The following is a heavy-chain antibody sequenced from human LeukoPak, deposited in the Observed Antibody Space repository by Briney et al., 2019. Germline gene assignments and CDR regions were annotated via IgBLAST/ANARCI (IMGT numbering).Heavy chain of an antibody. CDR3: AREVVIVVEPAANTIDY. CDR1: GFTFRDYT. Sequence: GGSLRPSCAASGFTFRDYTMNWVRQAPGKGLEWVSAISKSGTYIKYADSVKGRFTVSRDNAKNSLFLQMNSLRVEDTAVYYCAREVVIVVEPAANTIDYWGQGTRVTVSS. CDR2: ISKSGTYI. V-gene: IGHV3-21*01. D-gene: IGHD2-2*01. J-gene: IGHJ4*02.